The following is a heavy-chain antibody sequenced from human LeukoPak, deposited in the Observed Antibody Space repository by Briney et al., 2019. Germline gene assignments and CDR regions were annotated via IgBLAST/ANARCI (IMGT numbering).Heavy chain of an antibody. J-gene: IGHJ4*02. V-gene: IGHV3-23*01. CDR1: GFTFSSYA. CDR2: ISGSGGST. Sequence: GGSLRLSCAASGFTFSSYAMSWVRQAPGKGLEWVSAISGSGGSTYYADSVKGRFTISRDNSKNTLYLQMNSLRAEDTAVYYCAKDLGGVRGVMGYFDYWGQGTLVTVSS. D-gene: IGHD3-10*01. CDR3: AKDLGGVRGVMGYFDY.